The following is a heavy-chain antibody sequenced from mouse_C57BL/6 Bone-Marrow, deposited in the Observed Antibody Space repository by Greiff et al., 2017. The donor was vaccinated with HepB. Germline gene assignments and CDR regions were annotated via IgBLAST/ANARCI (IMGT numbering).Heavy chain of an antibody. CDR1: GFNIKDDY. CDR3: TTSTVVATDYAMDY. J-gene: IGHJ4*01. Sequence: EVKLQQSGAELVRPGASVKLSCTASGFNIKDDYMHWVKQRPEQGLEWIGWIDPENGDTEYASKFQGKATITADTSSNTAYLQLSSLTSEDTAVYYCTTSTVVATDYAMDYWGQGTSVTVSS. D-gene: IGHD1-1*01. CDR2: IDPENGDT. V-gene: IGHV14-4*01.